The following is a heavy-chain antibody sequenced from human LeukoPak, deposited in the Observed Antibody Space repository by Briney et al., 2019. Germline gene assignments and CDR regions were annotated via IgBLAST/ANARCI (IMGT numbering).Heavy chain of an antibody. CDR3: GKDGERHFDLQY. J-gene: IGHJ4*02. CDR1: GFTSGVYA. Sequence: PGGTLRLSCVASGFTSGVYAMSWVRQAPGKGLEWVSAFSGGGDSFYADSVRGRFSVSADKSKNILYLQMNSLRVEDTAVYFCGKDGERHFDLQYWGQGTPVTVSS. CDR2: FSGGGDS. V-gene: IGHV3-23*01. D-gene: IGHD5-24*01.